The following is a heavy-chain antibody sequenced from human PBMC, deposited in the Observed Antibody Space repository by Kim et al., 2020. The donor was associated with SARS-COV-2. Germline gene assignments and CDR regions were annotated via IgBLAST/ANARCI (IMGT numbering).Heavy chain of an antibody. CDR1: GYTFTDCY. J-gene: IGHJ5*02. CDR2: INTNTGNP. Sequence: ASVKVSCKASGYTFTDCYVHWVRQAPGQGLEWMGWINTNTGNPTYAQGFTGRFVFSLDTSVSTAYLQISSLKAEDTAVYYCARRSIIGTTGWFDPWGQGT. D-gene: IGHD1-20*01. CDR3: ARRSIIGTTGWFDP. V-gene: IGHV7-4-1*02.